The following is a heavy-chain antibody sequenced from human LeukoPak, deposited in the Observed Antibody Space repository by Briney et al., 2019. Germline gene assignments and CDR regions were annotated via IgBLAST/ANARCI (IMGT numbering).Heavy chain of an antibody. V-gene: IGHV4-59*01. Sequence: SETLSLTCTVSGGSISSYYWSWIRQPPGKGLEWIGYIYYSGSTNYNPSLKSRVTISVDTSKNQFSLKLSSVTAADTAVYYCARGPMVRGVMFDPWGQGTLVTVSS. CDR3: ARGPMVRGVMFDP. CDR1: GGSISSYY. J-gene: IGHJ5*02. CDR2: IYYSGST. D-gene: IGHD3-10*01.